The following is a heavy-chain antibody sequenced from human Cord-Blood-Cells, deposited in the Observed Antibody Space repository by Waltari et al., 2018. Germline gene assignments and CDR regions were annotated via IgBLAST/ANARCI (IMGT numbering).Heavy chain of an antibody. CDR1: GGSFSGYY. Sequence: QVQLQQWGAGVLTPSETLSLTCAVPGGSFSGYYGSWIRHPPGTGVEWIGEINHSGSTNYNPSLKSRVTISVDTSKNQFSLKLSSVTAADTAVYYCARVAYRGITSTPTFNWYFDLWGRGTLVTVSS. D-gene: IGHD3-16*01. V-gene: IGHV4-34*01. CDR2: INHSGST. J-gene: IGHJ2*01. CDR3: ARVAYRGITSTPTFNWYFDL.